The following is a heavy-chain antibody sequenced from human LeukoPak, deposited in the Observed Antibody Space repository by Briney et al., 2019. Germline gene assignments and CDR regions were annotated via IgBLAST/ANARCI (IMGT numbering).Heavy chain of an antibody. J-gene: IGHJ3*02. CDR2: ISSSSSYI. CDR3: ARDRKEWTPGVADAFDI. Sequence: PGGSLRLSCAASGFTFSSYSMNWVRQAPGKGLEWVSSISSSSSYIYYADSVKGRFTISRDNAKNSLYLQMNSLRAEDTAVYYCARDRKEWTPGVADAFDIWGQGTMVTVSS. D-gene: IGHD3-3*01. V-gene: IGHV3-21*01. CDR1: GFTFSSYS.